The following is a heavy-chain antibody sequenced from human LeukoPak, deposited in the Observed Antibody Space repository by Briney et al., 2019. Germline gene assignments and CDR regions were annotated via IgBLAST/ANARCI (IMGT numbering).Heavy chain of an antibody. J-gene: IGHJ6*04. Sequence: ASVKVSCEVSGYTLTELSMHWVRQAPGKGLEWMGGFDPEDGETIYAQKFQGRVTMTEDTSTDTAYMELSSLRSEDTAVYYCATEGAAGTFGYYYGMDVWGKGTTVTVSS. D-gene: IGHD6-13*01. CDR1: GYTLTELS. V-gene: IGHV1-24*01. CDR2: FDPEDGET. CDR3: ATEGAAGTFGYYYGMDV.